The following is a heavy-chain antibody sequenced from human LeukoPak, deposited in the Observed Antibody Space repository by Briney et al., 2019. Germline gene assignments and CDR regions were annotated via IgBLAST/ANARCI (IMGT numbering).Heavy chain of an antibody. D-gene: IGHD1-26*01. Sequence: SQTLSLTCTVSGGSISSGTNFWTWIRQPAGKRLEWIGRISISGGTIYNPSLRGRVTISVDTSKNQFSLSLSSVTAADTAVYYCARGSGGNSNFDYWGQGTLVTVSS. CDR1: GGSISSGTNF. CDR2: ISISGGT. CDR3: ARGSGGNSNFDY. V-gene: IGHV4-61*02. J-gene: IGHJ4*02.